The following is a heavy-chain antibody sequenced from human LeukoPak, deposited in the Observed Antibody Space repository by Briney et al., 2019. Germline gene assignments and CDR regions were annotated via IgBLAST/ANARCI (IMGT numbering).Heavy chain of an antibody. D-gene: IGHD2-21*02. J-gene: IGHJ4*02. V-gene: IGHV1-2*02. CDR3: ARVAGGDWYYFDF. Sequence: ASVKVSCKASGYTFTAYYMHWVRQAPGQGLELMGWINLNSGGSNYAQKFQGRVTMTRDTSISAAYLELSRLGSDDTAVYYCARVAGGDWYYFDFWGQGTLVTVSS. CDR2: INLNSGGS. CDR1: GYTFTAYY.